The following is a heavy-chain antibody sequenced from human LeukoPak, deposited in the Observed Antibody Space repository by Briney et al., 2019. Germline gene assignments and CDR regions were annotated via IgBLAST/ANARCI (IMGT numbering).Heavy chain of an antibody. J-gene: IGHJ4*02. D-gene: IGHD2-8*01. CDR3: ARGSRDIVLMVYAHTLLYYFDY. Sequence: SETLSLTCAVYGGSFSGYCWSWIRQPPGKGLEWIGEINHSGSTNYKPSLKSRVTISVDTSKNQFSLKLSSVTAADTAVYYCARGSRDIVLMVYAHTLLYYFDYWGQGTLVTVSS. CDR1: GGSFSGYC. V-gene: IGHV4-34*01. CDR2: INHSGST.